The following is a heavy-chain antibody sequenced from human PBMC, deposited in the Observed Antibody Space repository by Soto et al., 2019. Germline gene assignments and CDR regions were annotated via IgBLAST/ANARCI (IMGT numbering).Heavy chain of an antibody. CDR2: MNPNSGNT. V-gene: IGHV1-8*01. D-gene: IGHD5-18*01. J-gene: IGHJ6*02. Sequence: ASVKVSFKASGYTFTSYDINWVRQATGQGLEWMGWMNPNSGNTGYAQKFQGRVTMTRNTSISTAYMELSSLRSEDTAVYYCARSERGSYGYVWRTYYYYGMDVWGQGTTVTVSS. CDR3: ARSERGSYGYVWRTYYYYGMDV. CDR1: GYTFTSYD.